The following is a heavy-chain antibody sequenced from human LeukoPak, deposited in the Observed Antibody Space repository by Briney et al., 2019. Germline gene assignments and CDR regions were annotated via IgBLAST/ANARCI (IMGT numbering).Heavy chain of an antibody. CDR2: IYYSGST. Sequence: SETLSLTCTVPGGSISSYYWSWIRQPPGKGLEWIGYIYYSGSTNYNPSLKSRVTISVDTSKNQFSLKLSSVTAADTAVYYCAREPDHYYYATHAFDIWGQGTMVTVSS. J-gene: IGHJ3*02. CDR3: AREPDHYYYATHAFDI. V-gene: IGHV4-59*01. D-gene: IGHD3-10*01. CDR1: GGSISSYY.